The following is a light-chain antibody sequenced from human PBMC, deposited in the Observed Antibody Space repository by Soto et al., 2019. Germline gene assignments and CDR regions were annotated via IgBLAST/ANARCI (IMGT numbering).Light chain of an antibody. CDR1: SSDVGGYTY. J-gene: IGLJ2*01. Sequence: QSALTQPASVSGSPGQSITISCSGTSSDVGGYTYISWYQHYPGKAPKLMIYDVSNRPSGVSILFSGSKSANTASLTISGLQDDDDDDYAGNSDTDSSTVVFGAGTKLTVL. V-gene: IGLV2-14*03. CDR3: NSDTDSSTVV. CDR2: DVS.